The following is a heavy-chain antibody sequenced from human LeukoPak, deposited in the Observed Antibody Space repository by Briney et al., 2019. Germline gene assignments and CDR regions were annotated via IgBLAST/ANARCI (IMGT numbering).Heavy chain of an antibody. CDR1: GFTFDDYG. CDR2: INWNGGST. J-gene: IGHJ4*02. D-gene: IGHD4-17*01. Sequence: GGSLRLSCAASGFTFDDYGMSWVRQAPGKGLEWVSGINWNGGSTGYADSVKGRFTISRDNAKNSLYLQMNSLRAEDTALYYCARATTVTTFLGYYFDYWGQGTLVTVSS. CDR3: ARATTVTTFLGYYFDY. V-gene: IGHV3-20*04.